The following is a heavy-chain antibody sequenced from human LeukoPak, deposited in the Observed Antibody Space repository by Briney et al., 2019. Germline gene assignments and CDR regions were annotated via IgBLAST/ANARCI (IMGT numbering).Heavy chain of an antibody. D-gene: IGHD4-17*01. CDR1: GASIGSYF. V-gene: IGHV4-59*01. CDR3: ARERGDYDSDNWFDS. CDR2: IYYGGGT. Sequence: PSETLSLTCTVSGASIGSYFWSWIRQPPGKGLEWIGYIYYGGGTNYKPSFESRITISVDTSKNRISLNLTSVTASDTAIYYCARERGDYDSDNWFDSWGQGTLVTVSS. J-gene: IGHJ5*01.